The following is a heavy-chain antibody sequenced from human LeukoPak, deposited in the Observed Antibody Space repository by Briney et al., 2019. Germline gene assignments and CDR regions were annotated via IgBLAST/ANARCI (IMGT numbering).Heavy chain of an antibody. CDR1: GLTFSNYS. Sequence: GGSLRLSCAASGLTFSNYSMSWVRQAPGKGLEWVSSISGSGGSIYYADSVKGRFTISRDNAKNSLYLQMNSLRAEDTAVYYCARAPISSGSNYCDYWGQGTLVTVSS. CDR3: ARAPISSGSNYCDY. CDR2: ISGSGGSI. D-gene: IGHD6-19*01. J-gene: IGHJ4*02. V-gene: IGHV3-21*01.